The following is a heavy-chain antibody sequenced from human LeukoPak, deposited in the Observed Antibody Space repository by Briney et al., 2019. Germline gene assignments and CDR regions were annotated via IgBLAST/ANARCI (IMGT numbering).Heavy chain of an antibody. Sequence: SESLSLTCAVYGGSFSGSYWSWVRQPPGKGLEWIGEINHSGITNYNPSLKSRVTISVDTSKNQFSLKLSSVTAAETAVYYCARGGRARGYSDYGEDYWGQGTLVTVSS. V-gene: IGHV4-34*01. CDR2: INHSGIT. J-gene: IGHJ4*02. D-gene: IGHD5-12*01. CDR3: ARGGRARGYSDYGEDY. CDR1: GGSFSGSY.